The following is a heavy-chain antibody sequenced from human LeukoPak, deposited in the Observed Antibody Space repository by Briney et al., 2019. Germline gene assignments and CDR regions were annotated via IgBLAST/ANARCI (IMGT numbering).Heavy chain of an antibody. Sequence: GESLKISCKGSGYSFTSYWIGWVRQMPGKGLEWMGIIYPGDSDTRYSPSFQGQVTISADKSISTAYLQWSSLKASDTAMYYCARRLLYYYDSSGYFDYWGQGTLVTVS. D-gene: IGHD3-22*01. CDR3: ARRLLYYYDSSGYFDY. CDR2: IYPGDSDT. V-gene: IGHV5-51*01. CDR1: GYSFTSYW. J-gene: IGHJ4*02.